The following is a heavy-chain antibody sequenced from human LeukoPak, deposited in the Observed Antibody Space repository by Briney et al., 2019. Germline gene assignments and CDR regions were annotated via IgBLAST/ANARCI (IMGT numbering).Heavy chain of an antibody. CDR1: GYTLTELS. CDR3: ATAPRGGRSGSYFGHFAFDI. V-gene: IGHV1-24*01. Sequence: RASVKVSCKVSGYTLTELSMHWVRQAPGKGLEWMGGFDPEDGETIYAQKFQGRVTMTEDTSTDTAYMELSSLGSEDTAVYYCATAPRGGRSGSYFGHFAFDIWGQGTMVTVSS. CDR2: FDPEDGET. J-gene: IGHJ3*02. D-gene: IGHD1-26*01.